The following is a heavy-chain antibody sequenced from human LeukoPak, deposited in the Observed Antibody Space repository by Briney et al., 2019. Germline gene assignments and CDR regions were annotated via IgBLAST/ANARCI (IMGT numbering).Heavy chain of an antibody. CDR1: GFTFSSYS. D-gene: IGHD3-10*01. Sequence: GGSLRLSCAASGFTFSSYSMNWVRQAPGKGLDWVSYISGTSSTMHYADSVKGRFTISRDNAKNFLYLQVNSLRPEDTALYYCAKGLGSIYGRRDEAPLGYWGQGSLVTVSS. CDR3: AKGLGSIYGRRDEAPLGY. CDR2: ISGTSSTM. V-gene: IGHV3-48*04. J-gene: IGHJ4*02.